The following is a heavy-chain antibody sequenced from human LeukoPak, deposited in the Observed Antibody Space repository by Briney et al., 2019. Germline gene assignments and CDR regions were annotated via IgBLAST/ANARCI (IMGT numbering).Heavy chain of an antibody. CDR3: ARLTHSYYSDTSGYYPYYYMDV. CDR2: ISYSGNT. V-gene: IGHV4-39*02. J-gene: IGHJ6*03. Sequence: SETLSLTCTVSAGSISSSDYYWGWIRQSPGKGLEWIGRISYSGNTYYNPSLKSRVTISVDTSKNHFSLRLSSVTAADTAVYCCARLTHSYYSDTSGYYPYYYMDVWGKGTRVTVSS. CDR1: AGSISSSDYY. D-gene: IGHD3-22*01.